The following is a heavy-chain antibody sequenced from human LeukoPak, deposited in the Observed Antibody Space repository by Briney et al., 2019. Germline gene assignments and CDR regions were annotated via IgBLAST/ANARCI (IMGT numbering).Heavy chain of an antibody. J-gene: IGHJ6*02. D-gene: IGHD2-21*02. V-gene: IGHV3-74*01. CDR3: SRDSLSSCGGDCYSGLDV. CDR2: IKGDGSST. Sequence: PGGSLRLSCAASGFTFSNYWMVWVRQVPGQGLVWVSRIKGDGSSTTYADSVKGRFTISRDNAKNTLYLQMNSLRAEDTAVYYCSRDSLSSCGGDCYSGLDVWGQGTTVTVSS. CDR1: GFTFSNYW.